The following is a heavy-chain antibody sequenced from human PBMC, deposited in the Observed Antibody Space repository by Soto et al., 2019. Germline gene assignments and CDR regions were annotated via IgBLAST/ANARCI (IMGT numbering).Heavy chain of an antibody. CDR2: IIPIFGTA. CDR3: ARDEGYCGGDCYAEYFQH. D-gene: IGHD2-21*02. Sequence: QVQLVQSGAEVKKPGSSVKVSCKASGGTFSSYAISWVRQAPGQGLEWMGGIIPIFGTANYAQKFQGRVTITADESTSTAYMELSSLRSEATAVYYCARDEGYCGGDCYAEYFQHWGQGTLVTVSS. CDR1: GGTFSSYA. V-gene: IGHV1-69*12. J-gene: IGHJ1*01.